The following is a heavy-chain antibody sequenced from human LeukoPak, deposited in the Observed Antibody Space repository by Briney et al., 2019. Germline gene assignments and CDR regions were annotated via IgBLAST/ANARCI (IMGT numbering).Heavy chain of an antibody. Sequence: PGGSLRLSCAASGFTFSSYWMHWVRQAPGKGLVWVSRINTDGSSTSYADSVKGRFTISRDNAKNTLYLQMNSLRAEDTAVYYCARDPADCSSTSCHPYYMDVWGKGTTVTVSS. CDR1: GFTFSSYW. J-gene: IGHJ6*03. V-gene: IGHV3-74*01. CDR3: ARDPADCSSTSCHPYYMDV. D-gene: IGHD2-2*01. CDR2: INTDGSST.